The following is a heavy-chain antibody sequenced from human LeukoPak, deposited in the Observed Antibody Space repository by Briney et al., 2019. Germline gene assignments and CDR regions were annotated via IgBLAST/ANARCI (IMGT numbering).Heavy chain of an antibody. V-gene: IGHV4-34*01. CDR3: ARTLISWAPAFDY. J-gene: IGHJ4*02. CDR2: INHSGST. D-gene: IGHD6-13*01. Sequence: SETLSLTCAVYGGSFSGYYWSWIRQPPGKGLEWIGEINHSGSTNYNPSLKSRVTISVDTSKNQFSLKLSSVTAADTAVYYCARTLISWAPAFDYWGQGTLVTVSS. CDR1: GGSFSGYY.